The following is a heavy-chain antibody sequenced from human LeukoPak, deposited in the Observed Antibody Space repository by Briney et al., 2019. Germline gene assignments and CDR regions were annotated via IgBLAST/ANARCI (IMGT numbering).Heavy chain of an antibody. CDR2: INPNSGGT. J-gene: IGHJ4*02. Sequence: VASVKVSCKASGYTFTGYYMHWVRQAPGQGLEWMGWINPNSGGTNYAQKFQGRVTMTRDTSISTAYMELSRLRSDDTAVYYCARNSRSSIYMVRGAELDYWGQGTLVTVSS. V-gene: IGHV1-2*02. D-gene: IGHD3-10*01. CDR1: GYTFTGYY. CDR3: ARNSRSSIYMVRGAELDY.